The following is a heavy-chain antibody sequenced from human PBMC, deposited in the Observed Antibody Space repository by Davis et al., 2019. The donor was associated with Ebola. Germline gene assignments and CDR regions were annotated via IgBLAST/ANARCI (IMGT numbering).Heavy chain of an antibody. CDR1: GFSVSDNY. Sequence: GGSLRLSCEVSGFSVSDNYMNWVRQAPGKGLEWVSVIYNVYTLYYADSVKGRFTISRDSSMNTVYLQMSSLRAEDTAVYYCARAEDDYGEYPDALDIWGQGTVVTVSS. CDR2: IYNVYTL. CDR3: ARAEDDYGEYPDALDI. D-gene: IGHD4-17*01. V-gene: IGHV3-53*01. J-gene: IGHJ3*02.